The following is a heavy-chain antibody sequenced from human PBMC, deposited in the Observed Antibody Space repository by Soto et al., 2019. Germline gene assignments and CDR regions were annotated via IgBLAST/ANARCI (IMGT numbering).Heavy chain of an antibody. CDR2: YYWDDDK. V-gene: IGHV2-5*02. D-gene: IGHD3-10*01. Sequence: QITLKESGPTLVKPTQTLTLTCTFSGFSLNSGGEGVGWIRQPPGKALEWLALYYWDDDKRYSPSLKNRLTITKDTSKNQVVLTLTNMDPVDTATYDCVHRLLYLDAFNIWGQGTMVTVSS. J-gene: IGHJ3*02. CDR1: GFSLNSGGEG. CDR3: VHRLLYLDAFNI.